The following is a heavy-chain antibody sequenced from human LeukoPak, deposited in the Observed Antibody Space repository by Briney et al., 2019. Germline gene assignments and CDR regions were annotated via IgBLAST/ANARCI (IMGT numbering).Heavy chain of an antibody. Sequence: KLSETLSLTCTVSGGSITNYYWSWIRQPPGKGLEWIGYIHYSGSTKYKSSLKSRVTISVDTSKNQFSLKLNSVTAADTAVYYCASPYGSGSSVAYWGQGTLVTVSS. V-gene: IGHV4-59*08. CDR3: ASPYGSGSSVAY. J-gene: IGHJ4*02. CDR1: GGSITNYY. CDR2: IHYSGST. D-gene: IGHD3-10*01.